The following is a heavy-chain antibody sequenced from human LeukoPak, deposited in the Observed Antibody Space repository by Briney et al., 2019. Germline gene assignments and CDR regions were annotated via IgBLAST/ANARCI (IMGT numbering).Heavy chain of an antibody. J-gene: IGHJ5*02. CDR2: IYPSVSDT. CDR3: AIGYNWFDP. CDR1: GYSFTNYW. D-gene: IGHD2-15*01. V-gene: IGHV5-51*01. Sequence: HGESMRISCKGSGYSFTNYWISWVRQMPGKGLEWMGIIYPSVSDTRYSPSFQGQVTISADKSISTAYLEWSSLKASDTAMYYCAIGYNWFDPWGQGTLVTVSS.